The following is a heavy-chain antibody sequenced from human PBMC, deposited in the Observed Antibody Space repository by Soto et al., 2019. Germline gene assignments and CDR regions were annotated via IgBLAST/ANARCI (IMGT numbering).Heavy chain of an antibody. J-gene: IGHJ4*02. CDR3: ASERSAQYFDF. CDR2: IIPTFGTP. D-gene: IGHD1-26*01. V-gene: IGHV1-69*06. CDR1: GGTFSSHG. Sequence: QVQLVQSGTVVQRRGSSVKVSCQASGGTFSSHGMAWVRQAPGQGLEWMGGIIPTFGTPTYAPKFQGRVTITADKSTNTAYMELSSLRSADTAVYYCASERSAQYFDFRGQGTLITVSS.